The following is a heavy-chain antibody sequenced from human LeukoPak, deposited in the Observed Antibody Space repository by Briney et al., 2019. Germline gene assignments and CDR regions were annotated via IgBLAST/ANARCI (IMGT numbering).Heavy chain of an antibody. CDR1: GYTLTSYG. CDR2: ISAYNGNT. Sequence: ASVKVSCKASGYTLTSYGISWVRQAPGQGLEWMGWISAYNGNTNYAQKLQGRVTMTTDTSTSAAYVELRSLRSDDTAVYYCARYGSGSYYRHYYYYYGMDVWGQGTTVTVSS. V-gene: IGHV1-18*01. CDR3: ARYGSGSYYRHYYYYYGMDV. J-gene: IGHJ6*02. D-gene: IGHD3-10*01.